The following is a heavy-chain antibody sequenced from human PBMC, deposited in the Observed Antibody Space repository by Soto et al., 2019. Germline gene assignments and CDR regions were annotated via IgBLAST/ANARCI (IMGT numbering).Heavy chain of an antibody. D-gene: IGHD1-26*01. V-gene: IGHV4-34*01. CDR2: INHSGST. J-gene: IGHJ5*02. CDR1: GGSFSGYY. Sequence: SETLSLTCAVYGGSFSGYYWSWIRQPPGKGLEWIGEINHSGSTNHNPSLKSRVTISVDTSKNQFSLKLSSVTAADTAVYYCARDPLRNSYPWRGWFDPWGQGTLVTVSS. CDR3: ARDPLRNSYPWRGWFDP.